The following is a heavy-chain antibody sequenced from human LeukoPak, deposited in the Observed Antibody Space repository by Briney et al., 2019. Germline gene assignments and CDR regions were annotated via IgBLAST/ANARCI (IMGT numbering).Heavy chain of an antibody. D-gene: IGHD1-26*01. Sequence: PSETLSLTCTVSGGSISSYYWSWIRQPPGKGLEWIGYIYYSGSTNYNPSLRSRVTISVDTSKNQFSLKLSSVTAADTAVYYCARDLMGSGSYDYWGQGTLVTVSS. V-gene: IGHV4-59*01. CDR2: IYYSGST. CDR1: GGSISSYY. J-gene: IGHJ4*02. CDR3: ARDLMGSGSYDY.